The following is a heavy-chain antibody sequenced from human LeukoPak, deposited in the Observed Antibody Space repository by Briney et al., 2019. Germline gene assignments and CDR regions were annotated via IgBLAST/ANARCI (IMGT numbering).Heavy chain of an antibody. V-gene: IGHV3-33*01. J-gene: IGHJ4*02. CDR2: IWYDGSNK. CDR1: GFTFSSYG. D-gene: IGHD4-17*01. Sequence: PGGSLRLSCAASGFTFSSYGMHWVRQAPGKGLEWVAVIWYDGSNKYYADSVKGRFTISRDNSKNTLYLQMNSLRAEDTAVYYCARGSLGDYGESWAYWGRGTLVTVSS. CDR3: ARGSLGDYGESWAY.